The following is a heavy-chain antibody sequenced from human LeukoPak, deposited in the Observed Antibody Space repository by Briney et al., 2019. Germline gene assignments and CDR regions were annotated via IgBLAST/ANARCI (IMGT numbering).Heavy chain of an antibody. Sequence: GGSLRLSCAASGFTFSSYSMNWVRQAPGKGLEWVSSISSSSGYIYYADSVGGRFTISRDNAKNSLYLQMNSLRAEDTAVYYCARAHHLYYDILPGSIGDAFDIWGQGTMVTASS. CDR2: ISSSSGYI. V-gene: IGHV3-21*01. J-gene: IGHJ3*02. CDR1: GFTFSSYS. CDR3: ARAHHLYYDILPGSIGDAFDI. D-gene: IGHD3-9*01.